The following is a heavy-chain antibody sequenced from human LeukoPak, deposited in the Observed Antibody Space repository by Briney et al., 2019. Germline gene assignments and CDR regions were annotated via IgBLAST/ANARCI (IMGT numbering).Heavy chain of an antibody. V-gene: IGHV3-7*03. D-gene: IGHD6-13*01. Sequence: ETLSLTCAVSGGSISSNYWWSWVRQPPGKGLEWVANIKQDGSDKYYMDSVKGRFTISRDNAKNSLYLQMNSLRAEDTAVYYCAKDSGWFRFDYWGQGTLVTVSS. CDR3: AKDSGWFRFDY. J-gene: IGHJ4*02. CDR2: IKQDGSDK. CDR1: GGSISSNYW.